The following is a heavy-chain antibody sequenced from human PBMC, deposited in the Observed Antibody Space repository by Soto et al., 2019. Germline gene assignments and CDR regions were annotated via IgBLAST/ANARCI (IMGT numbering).Heavy chain of an antibody. CDR2: ISGSGGST. CDR3: AKYPWGSGDYYYMDV. Sequence: GGSLRLSCAASGFTFSSYAMSWVRQAPGKGLEWVSAISGSGGSTYYADSVKGRFTISRDNSKNTLYLQMNSLRAEDTAVYYCAKYPWGSGDYYYMDVWGKGTTVTVSS. V-gene: IGHV3-23*01. J-gene: IGHJ6*03. CDR1: GFTFSSYA. D-gene: IGHD3-10*01.